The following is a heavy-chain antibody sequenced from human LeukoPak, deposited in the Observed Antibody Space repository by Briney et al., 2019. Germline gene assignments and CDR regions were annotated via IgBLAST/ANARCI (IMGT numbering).Heavy chain of an antibody. V-gene: IGHV3-30-3*01. D-gene: IGHD4-17*01. Sequence: GRSLRLSCAASGFSFSYYAMHWVRQAPGKGLEWVAIISYDGSSKYYADSVKGRFTISRDNSKNTLYLQMNSLRPEDTAVYYCARGEDYVDYGDYFDYWGQGTLVTVSS. CDR2: ISYDGSSK. CDR3: ARGEDYVDYGDYFDY. CDR1: GFSFSYYA. J-gene: IGHJ4*02.